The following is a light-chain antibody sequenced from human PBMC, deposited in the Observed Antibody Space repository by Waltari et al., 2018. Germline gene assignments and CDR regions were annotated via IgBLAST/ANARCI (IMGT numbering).Light chain of an antibody. CDR3: MQGIHLIS. J-gene: IGKJ5*01. CDR1: QSLLHTDGKTY. CDR2: EVS. Sequence: IVMAQTPLSLSLTPGQSASISCKSSQSLLHTDGKTYLHWYLQKPGQPPQLLMYEVSRRFTGVPERVSGSGSGTDFTLTIRRVEADDVGIYYCMQGIHLISFGQGTRLEIK. V-gene: IGKV2-29*02.